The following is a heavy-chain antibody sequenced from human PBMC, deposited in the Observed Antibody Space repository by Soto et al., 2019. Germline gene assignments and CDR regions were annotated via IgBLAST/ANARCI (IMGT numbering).Heavy chain of an antibody. Sequence: SGPTLVNPTETLTLTCTVSGFSLSNYKIGVSWIRQPPGKAPEWLAHIFSIDERSYKTSLRSRLTISKDTSKSQVVLSMTNMDPEDTATYYCARIRGGFDYFDYWGQGILVTVSS. CDR3: ARIRGGFDYFDY. CDR2: IFSIDER. D-gene: IGHD2-15*01. CDR1: GFSLSNYKIG. J-gene: IGHJ4*02. V-gene: IGHV2-26*01.